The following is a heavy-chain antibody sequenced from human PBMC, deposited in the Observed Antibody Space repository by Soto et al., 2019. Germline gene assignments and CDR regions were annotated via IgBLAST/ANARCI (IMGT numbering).Heavy chain of an antibody. D-gene: IGHD3-16*01. Sequence: ASVKVSCKASGYTFTSYDINWVRQATGQGLEWMGWMNPNSGNTNYAQKFQGRVTMTTDTSTSTAYMELRSLRSDDTAVYYCAFWGHAFSWFDPWGQGTLVTVSS. CDR3: AFWGHAFSWFDP. CDR1: GYTFTSYD. J-gene: IGHJ5*02. V-gene: IGHV1-8*01. CDR2: MNPNSGNT.